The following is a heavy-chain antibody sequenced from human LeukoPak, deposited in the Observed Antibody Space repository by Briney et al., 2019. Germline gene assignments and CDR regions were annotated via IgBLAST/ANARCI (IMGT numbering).Heavy chain of an antibody. J-gene: IGHJ2*01. CDR2: IYYSGST. Sequence: SETLSLTCTVSGGSISSSSYYWGWIRQPPGKGLEWIGSIYYSGSTYYNPSLKSRVTISVDTSKNQFSLKLSSVTAADTAVYYCARDSGYCSSTSCPYWYFDLWGRGTLVTVSS. V-gene: IGHV4-39*07. CDR3: ARDSGYCSSTSCPYWYFDL. D-gene: IGHD2-2*01. CDR1: GGSISSSSYY.